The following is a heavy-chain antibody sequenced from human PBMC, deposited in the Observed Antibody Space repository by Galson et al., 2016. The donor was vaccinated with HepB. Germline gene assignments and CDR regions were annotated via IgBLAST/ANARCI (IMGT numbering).Heavy chain of an antibody. CDR1: GYTLTGYY. J-gene: IGHJ2*01. Sequence: SVKVSCKASGYTLTGYYMHWVRQAPGQGLEWVGRINPNTGGTKYAQAFQGRVTMTRDTSISTAYMELSSLSSDDTAVYYCARVARRLTRTAVVTEYGYFDLWGRGTLVAVSS. CDR3: ARVARRLTRTAVVTEYGYFDL. V-gene: IGHV1-2*06. D-gene: IGHD5-18*01. CDR2: INPNTGGT.